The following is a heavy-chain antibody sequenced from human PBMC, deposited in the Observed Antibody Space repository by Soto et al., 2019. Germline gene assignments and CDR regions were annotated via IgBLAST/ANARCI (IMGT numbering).Heavy chain of an antibody. CDR2: INAGNGNT. CDR3: ARGPGGPDGPGDY. CDR1: GYTFTSYA. J-gene: IGHJ4*02. V-gene: IGHV1-3*01. D-gene: IGHD2-15*01. Sequence: QVQLVQSGAEVKKPGASVKVSCKASGYTFTSYAMHWVRQAPGQRLEWMGWINAGNGNTKYSQKFQGRVTITRDTSASTAEMQLSSPTSEDTAVYYCARGPGGPDGPGDYWGQGTLVTVSS.